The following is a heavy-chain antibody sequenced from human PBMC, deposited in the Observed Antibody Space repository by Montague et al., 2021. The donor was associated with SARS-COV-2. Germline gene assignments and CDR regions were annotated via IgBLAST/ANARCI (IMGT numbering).Heavy chain of an antibody. D-gene: IGHD6-13*01. CDR3: SRAPVHRSSWYAYLDY. Sequence: SETLSLTCTVSGDSVNNYYWSWIRQPPGKGLEWIGNINYSGSTXSXPSXXXRVTLSKDTSKNQFSLRLTSVTAADTAMYFCSRAPVHRSSWYAYLDYWGQGTLVTVSS. CDR1: GDSVNNYY. CDR2: INYSGST. J-gene: IGHJ4*02. V-gene: IGHV4-59*02.